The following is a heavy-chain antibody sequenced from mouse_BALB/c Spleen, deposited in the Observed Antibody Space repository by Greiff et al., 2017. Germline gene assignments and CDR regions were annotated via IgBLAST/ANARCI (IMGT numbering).Heavy chain of an antibody. Sequence: VQLQQSAAELARPGASVKMSCKASGYTFTSYTMHWVKQRPGQGLEWIGYINPSSGYTEYNQKFKDKTTLTADKSSSTAYMQLSSLTSEDSAVYYCARGRYEDYWGQGTTLTVSS. D-gene: IGHD2-14*01. CDR2: INPSSGYT. CDR3: ARGRYEDY. J-gene: IGHJ2*01. CDR1: GYTFTSYT. V-gene: IGHV1-4*02.